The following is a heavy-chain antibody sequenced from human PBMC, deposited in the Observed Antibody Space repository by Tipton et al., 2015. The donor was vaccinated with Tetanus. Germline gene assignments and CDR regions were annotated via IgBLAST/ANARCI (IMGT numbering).Heavy chain of an antibody. Sequence: TPSLTCAVYGASFSDYYWSWIRQAPGKGLEWIGEINHSGNTNHNPSLKSRVTLSVDTSKNQFSLKLTSLTAADTAVYYCARRLIQNWFDPWGQGTLVTVSS. V-gene: IGHV4-34*01. CDR3: ARRLIQNWFDP. CDR2: INHSGNT. CDR1: GASFSDYY. J-gene: IGHJ5*02. D-gene: IGHD2-8*01.